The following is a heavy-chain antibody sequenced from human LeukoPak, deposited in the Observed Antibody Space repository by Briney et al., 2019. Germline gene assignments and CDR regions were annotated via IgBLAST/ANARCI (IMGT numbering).Heavy chain of an antibody. CDR3: ARGLIVVVVAEQSDWFDP. CDR1: GGSFSGYY. V-gene: IGHV4-34*01. Sequence: SETLSLTCAVYGGSFSGYYWSWIRQPPGKGLEWIGEINHSGSTNYNPSLKSRVTISVDTSKNQFSLKLSSVTAADTAVYYCARGLIVVVVAEQSDWFDPWGQGTLVTVSS. J-gene: IGHJ5*02. D-gene: IGHD2-15*01. CDR2: INHSGST.